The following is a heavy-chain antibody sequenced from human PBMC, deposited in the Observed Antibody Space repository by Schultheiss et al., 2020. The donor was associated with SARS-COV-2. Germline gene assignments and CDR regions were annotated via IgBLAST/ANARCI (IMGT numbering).Heavy chain of an antibody. V-gene: IGHV4-31*03. D-gene: IGHD1-26*01. CDR2: IYYSGST. CDR3: ASGESIVGATFDI. J-gene: IGHJ3*02. Sequence: SETLSLTCTVSGGSISSGGYYWSWIRQHPGKGLEWIGYIYYSGSTYYNPSLKSRVTISVDTSKNQFSLKLSSVTAADTAVYYCASGESIVGATFDIWGQGTIVTVSS. CDR1: GGSISSGGYY.